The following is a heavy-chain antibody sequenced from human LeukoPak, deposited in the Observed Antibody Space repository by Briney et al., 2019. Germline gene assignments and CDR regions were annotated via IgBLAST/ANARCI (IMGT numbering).Heavy chain of an antibody. D-gene: IGHD2-2*01. V-gene: IGHV3-9*01. CDR1: GFTFDDYA. J-gene: IGHJ4*02. Sequence: GRSLRLSCAASGFTFDDYAMHWVRQAPGKGLEWVSGISWNSGSIGYADSVKGRFTISRDNSKNTLYLQMNSLRAEDTAVYYCAKDMVPLGIVVVPAAIDYWGQGTLVTVSS. CDR3: AKDMVPLGIVVVPAAIDY. CDR2: ISWNSGSI.